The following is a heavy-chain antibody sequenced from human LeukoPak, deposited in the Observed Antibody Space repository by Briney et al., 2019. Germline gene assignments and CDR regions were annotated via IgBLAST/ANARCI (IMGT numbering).Heavy chain of an antibody. D-gene: IGHD4-17*01. Sequence: PSETLSLTCTVSGGPISSGGYYWSWIRQHPGKGLEWIGYIYYSGSTYYNPSLKSRVTISVDTSKNQFSLKLSSVTAADTAVYYCASHRGDYGDLNYFDYWGQGTLVTVSS. CDR1: GGPISSGGYY. CDR2: IYYSGST. J-gene: IGHJ4*02. V-gene: IGHV4-31*03. CDR3: ASHRGDYGDLNYFDY.